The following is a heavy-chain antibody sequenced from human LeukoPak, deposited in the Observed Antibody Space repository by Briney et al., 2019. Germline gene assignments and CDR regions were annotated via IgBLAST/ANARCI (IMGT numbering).Heavy chain of an antibody. V-gene: IGHV3-23*01. J-gene: IGHJ4*02. D-gene: IGHD3-10*01. CDR1: GFTFSSYA. Sequence: GGSLRLSCAASGFTFSSYAMSWVRQAPGEGLEWLSAISGRGGSTYYADSVKGRFTISRDNSKNTLYLQMNSLRAEDTAVYYCAKDGVVVTMIRGVITPFDHWGQGTLVTVSS. CDR2: ISGRGGST. CDR3: AKDGVVVTMIRGVITPFDH.